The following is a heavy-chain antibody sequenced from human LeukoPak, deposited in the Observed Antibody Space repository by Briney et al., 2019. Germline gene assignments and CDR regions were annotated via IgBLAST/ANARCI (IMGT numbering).Heavy chain of an antibody. CDR3: AWGPNRDYFDY. J-gene: IGHJ4*02. Sequence: SETLSLTCTVSGGSITTYYWNWIRQPPGKGLEWIGHISYSGSTSYNPSLKSRVTISVDTSKNQFSLKLSSATAADTVVYYCAWGPNRDYFDYWGQGTLVTVSS. CDR1: GGSITTYY. V-gene: IGHV4-59*03. CDR2: ISYSGST. D-gene: IGHD3-16*01.